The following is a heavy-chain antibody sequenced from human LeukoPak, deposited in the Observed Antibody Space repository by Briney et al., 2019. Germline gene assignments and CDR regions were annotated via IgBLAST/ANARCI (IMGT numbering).Heavy chain of an antibody. CDR1: GYTITGYY. CDR2: INPNNGGT. J-gene: IGHJ4*02. Sequence: PSVKVSCKAFGYTITGYYIHWVRQAPGQGLEWMGWINPNNGGTNSAQKFQGRVTMTRDTSIGTAYMELNRLTYDDTAVYYCGRDRHWNQGNFDYWGQGTLVTVSS. V-gene: IGHV1-2*02. D-gene: IGHD1-1*01. CDR3: GRDRHWNQGNFDY.